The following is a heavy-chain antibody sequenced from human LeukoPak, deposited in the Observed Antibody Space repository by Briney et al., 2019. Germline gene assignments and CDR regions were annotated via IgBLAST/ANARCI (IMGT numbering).Heavy chain of an antibody. CDR2: IYHSGST. CDR3: ATHHEYSSSSDY. J-gene: IGHJ4*02. CDR1: GGSISSGGYY. V-gene: IGHV4-30-2*01. D-gene: IGHD6-6*01. Sequence: PSETLSLTCTVSGGSISSGGYYWSWIRQPPGKGLEWIGYIYHSGSTYYNPSLKSRVTISVDRSKNQFSLKLSSVTAADTAVYYCATHHEYSSSSDYWGQGTLVTVSS.